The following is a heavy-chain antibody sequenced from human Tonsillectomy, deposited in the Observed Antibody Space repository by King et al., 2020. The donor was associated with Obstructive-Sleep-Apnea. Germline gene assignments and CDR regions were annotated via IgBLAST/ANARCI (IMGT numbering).Heavy chain of an antibody. D-gene: IGHD5-18*01. Sequence: VQLQQWGAGLLKPSETLSLTCAVYGGPFSGYYWSWIRQPPGKGLDWIGEINHSGSTNYNPSLKSRVTISVDTSRNQFSLKLTSVTASDTAVYYCAHTWMQLWIDRGPFFDYWGQGTLVTVSS. CDR3: AHTWMQLWIDRGPFFDY. J-gene: IGHJ4*02. V-gene: IGHV4-34*01. CDR1: GGPFSGYY. CDR2: INHSGST.